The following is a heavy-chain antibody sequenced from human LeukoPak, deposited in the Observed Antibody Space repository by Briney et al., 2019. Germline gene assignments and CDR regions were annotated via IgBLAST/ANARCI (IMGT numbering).Heavy chain of an antibody. V-gene: IGHV4-34*01. CDR3: ARLRAPLHYGDYEVGNYYYYGMDV. CDR2: INHSGST. D-gene: IGHD4-17*01. J-gene: IGHJ6*02. Sequence: SETLSLTCAVYGGSFSGYYWSWIRQPPGKGLKWIGEINHSGSTNYNPSLKSRVTISVDTSKNQFSLKLSSVTAADTAVYYCARLRAPLHYGDYEVGNYYYYGMDVWGQGTTVTVSS. CDR1: GGSFSGYY.